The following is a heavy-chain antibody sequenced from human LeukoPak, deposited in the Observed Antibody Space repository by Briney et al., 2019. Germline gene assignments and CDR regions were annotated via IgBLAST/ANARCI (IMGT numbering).Heavy chain of an antibody. CDR1: GGTFSSYA. CDR3: ARSGYCSGGSCYLFYY. Sequence: SVKVSCKASGGTFSSYAISWVRQAPGQGLEWMGGIIPIFGTANYAQKFQGRVTITTDESTSTAYMELSSLRSEDTAVYYCARSGYCSGGSCYLFYYWGQGTLVTVSS. V-gene: IGHV1-69*05. D-gene: IGHD2-15*01. J-gene: IGHJ4*02. CDR2: IIPIFGTA.